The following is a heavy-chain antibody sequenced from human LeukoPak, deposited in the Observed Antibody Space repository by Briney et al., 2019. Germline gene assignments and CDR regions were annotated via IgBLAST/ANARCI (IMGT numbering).Heavy chain of an antibody. V-gene: IGHV3-23*01. CDR3: ARGPGGIAAAAHD. D-gene: IGHD6-13*01. Sequence: GGSLRLSCAASGFTFDTYAMSWVRQAPGRGLEWVSLISSSGGSTYYADSVKGRFTVSRDNSKNTLYLQMNSLRAEDTAVYYCARGPGGIAAAAHDWGHGTLVTVSS. CDR2: ISSSGGST. J-gene: IGHJ4*01. CDR1: GFTFDTYA.